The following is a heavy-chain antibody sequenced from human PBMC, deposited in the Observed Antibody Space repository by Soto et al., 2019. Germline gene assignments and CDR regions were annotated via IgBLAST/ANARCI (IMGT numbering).Heavy chain of an antibody. D-gene: IGHD6-13*01. J-gene: IGHJ5*02. CDR3: ARPVFTPIAAAGSNWFDP. CDR2: IYYSGST. CDR1: GGSISRSIYY. Sequence: PSETLSLTCTVSGGSISRSIYYWGWIRKPPGKGLEWIGSIYYSGSTYYNPSLKSRVTISVDTSKNQFSLKLSSVTAADTAVYNCARPVFTPIAAAGSNWFDPWGQGTLVTVSS. V-gene: IGHV4-39*01.